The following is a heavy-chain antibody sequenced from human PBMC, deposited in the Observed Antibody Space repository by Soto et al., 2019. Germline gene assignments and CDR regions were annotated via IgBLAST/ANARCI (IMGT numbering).Heavy chain of an antibody. CDR1: GYTFTTYS. J-gene: IGHJ4*02. CDR2: ISPFNGDA. CDR3: ARVADIVLMPALDY. Sequence: QVQLVQSGAEVKRPGASVNVSCKASGYTFTTYSLSWVRQAPGQGLEWMGWISPFNGDATYAQKFQDRVTLTTDTSTSTAYMELRRLRDDDTAVYYCARVADIVLMPALDYWGRGTLVIVSS. V-gene: IGHV1-18*04. D-gene: IGHD2-8*01.